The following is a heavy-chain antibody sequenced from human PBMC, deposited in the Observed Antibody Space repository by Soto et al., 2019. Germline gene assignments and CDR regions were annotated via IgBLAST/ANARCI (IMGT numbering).Heavy chain of an antibody. V-gene: IGHV4-61*01. CDR2: FYYTGTT. J-gene: IGHJ4*02. CDR3: ARISYWVKDY. Sequence: SHSSTVARAYLSSGSYYLRWIRQTPGKGLEWIGYFYYTGTTKYNPSLESRVTISADTSKNQFSLNLTSVTAADTAVYYCARISYWVKDYWGQGDPVTFSS. CDR1: RAYLSSGSYY. D-gene: IGHD2-8*02.